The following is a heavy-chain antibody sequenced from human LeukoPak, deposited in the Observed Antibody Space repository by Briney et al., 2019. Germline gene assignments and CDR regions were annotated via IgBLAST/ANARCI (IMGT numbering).Heavy chain of an antibody. CDR3: TTVRYSPEYFQH. D-gene: IGHD1-14*01. Sequence: GRSLRLSCAASGFTFSNAWLNWVRQAPGKGLEWVGHIKRKTDSGTTDYAAPVKGRFTISRADSKNTLFLQMNSLKTEDTAVYYCTTVRYSPEYFQHWGESTLGTVSS. V-gene: IGHV3-15*01. CDR2: IKRKTDSGTT. CDR1: GFTFSNAW. J-gene: IGHJ1*01.